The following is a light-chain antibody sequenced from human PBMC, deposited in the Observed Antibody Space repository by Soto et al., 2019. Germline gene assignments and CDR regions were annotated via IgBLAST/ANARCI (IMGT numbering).Light chain of an antibody. CDR3: CSYAGNYSPV. Sequence: QSVLTQPASVSGSPGQSITISCTGTSSDVGSNNLVSWYQQHPGKAPKFVIYEGSKRPSGVSNRFSGPKSGNTASLTISGLQAEDEADYFCCSYAGNYSPVFGTGTKVTVL. CDR2: EGS. V-gene: IGLV2-23*01. J-gene: IGLJ1*01. CDR1: SSDVGSNNL.